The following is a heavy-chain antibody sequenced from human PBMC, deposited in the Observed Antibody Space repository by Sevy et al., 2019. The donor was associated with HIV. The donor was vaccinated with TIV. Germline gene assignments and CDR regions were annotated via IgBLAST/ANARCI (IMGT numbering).Heavy chain of an antibody. J-gene: IGHJ2*01. CDR2: ISRSSDYI. V-gene: IGHV3-21*01. CDR3: AREPYLTWYFDL. CDR1: GFNFSANS. Sequence: GGSLRLSCAGSGFNFSANSMTWVRQAPGKGLEWVSSISRSSDYIYYAESMRGRFTVSRDNARNTLYLQMNSLRAEDTAMYYCAREPYLTWYFDLWGRGTLVTVSS.